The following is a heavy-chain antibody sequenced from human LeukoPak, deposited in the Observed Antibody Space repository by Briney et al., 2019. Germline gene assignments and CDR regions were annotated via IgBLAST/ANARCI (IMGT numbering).Heavy chain of an antibody. CDR2: IIPIFGTA. D-gene: IGHD3-16*02. V-gene: IGHV1-69*13. CDR1: GGTFSSYA. J-gene: IGHJ4*02. Sequence: SVKVSCKASGGTFSSYAISWVRQAPGQGLEWMGGIIPIFGTANYAQKFQGRVTITADESTSTAYMELSSLRSEDTAVYYCAILDDYVWGIYLYPPFDYWGQGPLVPVSS. CDR3: AILDDYVWGIYLYPPFDY.